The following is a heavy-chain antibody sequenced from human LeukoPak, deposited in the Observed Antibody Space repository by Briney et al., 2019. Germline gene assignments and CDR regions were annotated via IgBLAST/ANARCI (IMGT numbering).Heavy chain of an antibody. CDR1: GGSISSYY. D-gene: IGHD6-13*01. V-gene: IGHV4-59*01. CDR3: AREESYRSHFDI. Sequence: PSETLSLTCTVSGGSISSYYWSWIRQPPGKGLEWIGYIYYSGSTNYNPSLKSRVTISVDTSKNQFSLKLSSVTAADTAVYYCAREESYRSHFDIWGQGTMVTVSS. CDR2: IYYSGST. J-gene: IGHJ3*02.